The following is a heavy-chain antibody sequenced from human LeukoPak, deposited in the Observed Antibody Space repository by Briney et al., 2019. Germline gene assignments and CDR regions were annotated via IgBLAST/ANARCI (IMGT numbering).Heavy chain of an antibody. CDR2: INPNSGGT. CDR3: ARGVIAYSGSYQPNWFDP. D-gene: IGHD1-26*01. Sequence: GASVKVSCRASGYTFTGYYMHWVRQAPGQGLEWMGWINPNSGGTNYAQKFQGRVTMTWDTSISTAYMELSRLRSDDTAVYYCARGVIAYSGSYQPNWFDPWGQGTLVTVSS. CDR1: GYTFTGYY. J-gene: IGHJ5*02. V-gene: IGHV1-2*02.